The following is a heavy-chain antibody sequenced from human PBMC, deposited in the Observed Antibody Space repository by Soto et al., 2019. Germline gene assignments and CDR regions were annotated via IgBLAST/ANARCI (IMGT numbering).Heavy chain of an antibody. CDR2: IYYSGST. D-gene: IGHD3-10*01. CDR1: GGSISSGDYY. Sequence: QVQLQESGPGLVKPSQTLSLTCTVSGGSISSGDYYWSWIRQPPGKGLEWIGYIYYSGSTYYNPSLKSRVTISVDTSKNQFSLKLSSVTAADTAVYYCVRDRVTMVRGVILGYNWFDPWGQGTLVTVSS. J-gene: IGHJ5*02. V-gene: IGHV4-30-4*01. CDR3: VRDRVTMVRGVILGYNWFDP.